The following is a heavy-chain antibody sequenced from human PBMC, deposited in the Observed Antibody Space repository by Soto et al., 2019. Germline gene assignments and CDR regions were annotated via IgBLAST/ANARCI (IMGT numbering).Heavy chain of an antibody. D-gene: IGHD6-19*01. CDR2: INHSGST. J-gene: IGHJ5*02. CDR1: GGSFSGYY. V-gene: IGHV4-34*01. CDR3: ARGRLVAVAATPNWFDP. Sequence: SETLSLTCAVYGGSFSGYYWSWIRQPPGKGLEWIGEINHSGSTNYNPSLKSRVTISVDTSKNQFSLKLSSVTAADTAVYYCARGRLVAVAATPNWFDPWGQGTLVTVSS.